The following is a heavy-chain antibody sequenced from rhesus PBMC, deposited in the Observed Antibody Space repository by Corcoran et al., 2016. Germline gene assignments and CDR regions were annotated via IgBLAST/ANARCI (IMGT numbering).Heavy chain of an antibody. V-gene: IGHV4-80*01. CDR2: SNGKSDST. CDR1: GASISSYW. Sequence: QVQLQESGPGLVKPSETLSLTCAVSGASISSYWWSWIRQPPGKGLEWIGESNGKSDSTYYSPSLRSRVTVSKDASKNQVSLNLSAVTAADTAVYYCARDRTNRDWGQGVLVTVSS. J-gene: IGHJ4*01. D-gene: IGHD2-15*01. CDR3: ARDRTNRD.